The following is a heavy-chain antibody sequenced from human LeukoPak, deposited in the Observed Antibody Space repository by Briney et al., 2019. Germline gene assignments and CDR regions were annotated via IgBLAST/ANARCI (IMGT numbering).Heavy chain of an antibody. CDR2: NYYSRST. V-gene: IGHV4-59*01. CDR3: ASIGSGSYRAFGS. Sequence: SETLSLTCTVSGGSISSYYCRWVRQPPGRGLEWIGYNYYSRSTNYKPSLKSRVTISVDTSKNQFSLKLSSVTAADTAGYYCASIGSGSYRAFGSWGQVTMVT. D-gene: IGHD3-10*01. CDR1: GGSISSYY. J-gene: IGHJ3*02.